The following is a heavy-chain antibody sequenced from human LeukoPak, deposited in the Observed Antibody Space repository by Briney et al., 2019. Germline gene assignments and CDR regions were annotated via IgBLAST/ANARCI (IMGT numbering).Heavy chain of an antibody. CDR2: IYYSGST. Sequence: KTSQTLSLTCTFSGGSISSYYWSWIRQPPGMGLEWIGCIYYSGSTNYNPSLKSRVTISVDTSKDQFSLRLTSVTAADTAVYYCARSFLGDWYFDLWGRGTLVTVSS. CDR1: GGSISSYY. D-gene: IGHD1-26*01. V-gene: IGHV4-59*01. J-gene: IGHJ2*01. CDR3: ARSFLGDWYFDL.